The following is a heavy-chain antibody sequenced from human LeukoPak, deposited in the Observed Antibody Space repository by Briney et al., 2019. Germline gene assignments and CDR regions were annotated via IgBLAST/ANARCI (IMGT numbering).Heavy chain of an antibody. D-gene: IGHD3-22*01. CDR2: IFYSGST. CDR3: ARDPSNSSGYRIYFDY. CDR1: GGSISGSNYY. J-gene: IGHJ4*02. Sequence: PSETLSLTCTVSGGSISGSNYYWTWIRQPPGKGLEWIASIFYSGSTYYSPSLKSRVTISVDTSKNQFSLKLTSVTAADTAVYFCARDPSNSSGYRIYFDYWGQGTLVTVSS. V-gene: IGHV4-39*07.